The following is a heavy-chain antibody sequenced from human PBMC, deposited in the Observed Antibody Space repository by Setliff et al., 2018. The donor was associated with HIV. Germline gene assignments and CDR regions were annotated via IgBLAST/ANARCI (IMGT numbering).Heavy chain of an antibody. CDR1: GGSISSHY. CDR2: IYYSGST. V-gene: IGHV4-59*11. Sequence: KTSETLSLTCTVSGGSISSHYWSWIRQPPGKGLEWIGSIYYSGSTNYNPSLKSRVTISVDTSKNQFSLKLSSVTAADTAVYYCARGGGIQLWFYWGQGTLVTVSS. J-gene: IGHJ4*02. D-gene: IGHD5-18*01. CDR3: ARGGGIQLWFY.